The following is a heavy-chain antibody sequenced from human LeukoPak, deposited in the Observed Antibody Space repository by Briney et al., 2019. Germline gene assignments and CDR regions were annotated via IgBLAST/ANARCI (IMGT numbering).Heavy chain of an antibody. J-gene: IGHJ3*02. CDR3: ARRVGANFGAFDI. D-gene: IGHD1-26*01. V-gene: IGHV3-20*01. CDR1: GLTFEDYG. Sequence: GGSLRLSCAATGLTFEDYGMSWVRQTPGKGLEWVAGINWNGGSTGYADSVKGRFTISRDNAKNSLYLQMNSLRAEDTALYHYARRVGANFGAFDIWGQGTMVTVSS. CDR2: INWNGGST.